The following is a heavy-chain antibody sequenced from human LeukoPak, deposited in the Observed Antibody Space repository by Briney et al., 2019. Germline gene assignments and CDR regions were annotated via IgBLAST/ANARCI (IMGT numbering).Heavy chain of an antibody. CDR3: VNRDGVY. D-gene: IGHD3-3*01. J-gene: IGHJ4*02. CDR2: FYYSGGT. CDR1: GDSISSNY. Sequence: SETLSLTCSVSGDSISSNYWTWIRQPPGKGLEWIGHFYYSGGTNYNPSLKSRVTISADTSKNQFSLRLTSVTAADTAVYYCVNRDGVYWGQGSRVTVSS. V-gene: IGHV4-59*01.